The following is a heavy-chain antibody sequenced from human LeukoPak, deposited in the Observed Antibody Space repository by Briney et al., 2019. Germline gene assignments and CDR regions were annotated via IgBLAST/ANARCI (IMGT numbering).Heavy chain of an antibody. CDR3: ARDDPRSWGYFTDS. V-gene: IGHV3-73*01. CDR2: IGSKAFNYAT. J-gene: IGHJ4*02. CDR1: GFTFSGCA. D-gene: IGHD1-26*01. Sequence: GGSLKLSCAASGFTFSGCAVCWVRQAPGKGLEWIARIGSKAFNYATVYAASVEGRFTISRDDSKRTAFLQMHSLKTEDTAVYYCARDDPRSWGYFTDSWGQGTLVTVSS.